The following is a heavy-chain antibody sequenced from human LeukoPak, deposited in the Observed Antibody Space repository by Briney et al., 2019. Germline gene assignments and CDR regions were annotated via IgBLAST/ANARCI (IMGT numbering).Heavy chain of an antibody. J-gene: IGHJ4*02. D-gene: IGHD3-10*01. CDR3: ARRTRFGDFIDY. Sequence: SETLSLTCAVSGASFSAYYWSWIRQPPEKGLEWVGGINHTGITDYNPSLKSRVTISVDTSKNQFSLRLSSVTAADSAVYYCARRTRFGDFIDYWGQGTLVTVSS. V-gene: IGHV4-34*01. CDR2: INHTGIT. CDR1: GASFSAYY.